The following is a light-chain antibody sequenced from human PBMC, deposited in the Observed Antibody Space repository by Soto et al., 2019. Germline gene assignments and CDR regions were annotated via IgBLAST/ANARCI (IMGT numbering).Light chain of an antibody. V-gene: IGLV2-14*01. CDR3: SSYTSGSTLV. CDR2: EVS. Sequence: QSALTQPASVSLSPGQSITISCTGTTSDVGGYNYVSWYQQHPGKAPKLMIYEVSNRPSGVSNRFSGSKSGNTASLTISGLQTSDEADYYCSSYTSGSTLVFGTGTKVTVL. J-gene: IGLJ1*01. CDR1: TSDVGGYNY.